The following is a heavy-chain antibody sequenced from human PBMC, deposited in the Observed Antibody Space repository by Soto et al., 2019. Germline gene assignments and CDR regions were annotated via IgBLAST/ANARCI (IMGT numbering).Heavy chain of an antibody. Sequence: QVQLRESGPGLVEASGTLSLTCEVSTGSISGGNWWSWVRQPPGKGLEWIGEIYYTGATNYNPSLKSRITMTIDKSKDHFSLSLRSATAADTAVYYCARVFSSGSGWMYYFDFWGQGTLVSVSS. J-gene: IGHJ4*02. CDR3: ARVFSSGSGWMYYFDF. D-gene: IGHD6-25*01. CDR2: IYYTGAT. V-gene: IGHV4-4*02. CDR1: TGSISGGNW.